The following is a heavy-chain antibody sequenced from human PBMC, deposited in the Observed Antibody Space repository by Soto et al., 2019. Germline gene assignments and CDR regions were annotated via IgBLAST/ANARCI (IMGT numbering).Heavy chain of an antibody. Sequence: DSVRVYCKASGYSFTDYHIHWVRQAPGQGIEWLGRINPKSGGTSTAQKFQGWVTMTTDTSISTASMELTRLTSDDTAIYYCARGDSTDCSNGVCSFFYNRKMDVWGQGTTVSVS. D-gene: IGHD2-8*01. CDR2: INPKSGGT. V-gene: IGHV1-2*04. J-gene: IGHJ6*02. CDR3: ARGDSTDCSNGVCSFFYNRKMDV. CDR1: GYSFTDYH.